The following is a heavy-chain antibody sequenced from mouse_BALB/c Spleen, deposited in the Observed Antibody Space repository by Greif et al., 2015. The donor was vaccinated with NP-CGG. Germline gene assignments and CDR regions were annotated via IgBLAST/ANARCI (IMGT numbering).Heavy chain of an antibody. CDR3: ARKDNRGYAMDY. J-gene: IGHJ4*01. CDR2: IDPSDSYT. Sequence: VQLQQSGAEPVKPGASVRLSCKASGYTFTSYWMHWVKQRPGQGLEWIGEIDPSDSYTNYNQKFKGKATLTVDKSSSTAYMQLSSLTSEDSAAYYCARKDNRGYAMDYWGQGSSVTVSS. CDR1: GYTFTSYW. D-gene: IGHD1-3*01. V-gene: IGHV1-69*02.